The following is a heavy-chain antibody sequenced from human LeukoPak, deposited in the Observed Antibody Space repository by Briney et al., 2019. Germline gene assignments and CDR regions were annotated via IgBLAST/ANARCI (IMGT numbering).Heavy chain of an antibody. CDR2: IRYDGSNK. Sequence: GGSLRLSCAASGFTFSSYGMHWVRQAPGKGLEWVAFIRYDGSNKYYADSVKGRFTISRDNSKNTLYLQMNSLRAEDTAVYYCAKQDIVVVVAGSYYYYYGMDVWGQGTAVTVSS. J-gene: IGHJ6*02. CDR3: AKQDIVVVVAGSYYYYYGMDV. V-gene: IGHV3-30*02. CDR1: GFTFSSYG. D-gene: IGHD2-15*01.